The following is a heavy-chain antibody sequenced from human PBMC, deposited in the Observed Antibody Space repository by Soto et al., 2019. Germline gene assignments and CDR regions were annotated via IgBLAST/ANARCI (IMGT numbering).Heavy chain of an antibody. J-gene: IGHJ5*02. V-gene: IGHV2-5*02. CDR1: GFSLSSGVG. CDR2: IYWDNDK. D-gene: IGHD6-19*01. CDR3: SYRPWLARGRGWGDP. Sequence: QITLKESGPTLVKPTETLTLTCTFSGFSLSSGVGVGWVRQPPRKALDWLAVIYWDNDKRSSPSLKSRLTITKCTSKNQVFLTMTNMDPVDTATYYCSYRPWLARGRGWGDPWGPGTLVTVAS.